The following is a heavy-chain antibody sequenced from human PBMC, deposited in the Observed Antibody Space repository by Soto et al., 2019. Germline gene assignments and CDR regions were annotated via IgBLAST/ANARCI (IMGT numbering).Heavy chain of an antibody. V-gene: IGHV3-7*05. J-gene: IGHJ3*02. D-gene: IGHD3-10*01. CDR2: INQDGSVK. Sequence: ESGGGLVQPGGSLRLSCAASGFTFSDYWMTWVRQAPGIGLEWVANINQDGSVKYYVDSVKGRFTISRDNAKNSLYLQMNSLRVEDTAVYYCARPRGVRGLDAFDIWGQGTMVTVSS. CDR3: ARPRGVRGLDAFDI. CDR1: GFTFSDYW.